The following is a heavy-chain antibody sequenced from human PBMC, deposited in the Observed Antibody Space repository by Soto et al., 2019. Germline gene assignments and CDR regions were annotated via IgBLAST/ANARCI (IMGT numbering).Heavy chain of an antibody. Sequence: GGSLRLSCAASGFTFSTYAMNWVRQAPGKGLEWVSTISDDGGSTYYADSVKGRFTISRDNSKNTLYLQMNSLRAEDTAVYYCAKDPSQWELYHFDYWGQGTLVTVSS. V-gene: IGHV3-23*01. J-gene: IGHJ4*02. D-gene: IGHD1-26*01. CDR1: GFTFSTYA. CDR2: ISDDGGST. CDR3: AKDPSQWELYHFDY.